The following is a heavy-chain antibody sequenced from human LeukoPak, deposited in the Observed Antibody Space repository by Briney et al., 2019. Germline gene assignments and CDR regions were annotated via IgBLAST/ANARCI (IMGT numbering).Heavy chain of an antibody. CDR1: GFTFSDYY. V-gene: IGHV3-11*05. J-gene: IGHJ4*02. D-gene: IGHD3-22*01. CDR2: ISSGSSYT. CDR3: AREGSSGYLGFDY. Sequence: PGGSLRLSCAASGFTFSDYYMSWIRQAPGKGLEWVSYISSGSSYTNYADSVKGRFTISRDNAKNSLYLQMNSLRAEDTAVYYCAREGSSGYLGFDYWGQGTLVTVSS.